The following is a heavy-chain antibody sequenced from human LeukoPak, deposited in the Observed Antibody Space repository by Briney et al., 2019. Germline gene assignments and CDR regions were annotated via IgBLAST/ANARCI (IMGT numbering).Heavy chain of an antibody. CDR2: ISQSART. CDR3: AGVRLGSSGFSEYFEH. V-gene: IGHV4-4*02. J-gene: IGHJ1*01. Sequence: SSGTLSLTCAVTGGSISNNWWTWVRQPPGKGLEWIGEISQSARTNYNPSLKSRVTMSIDKSRNQFSLRMSSVTAADTAVYYCAGVRLGSSGFSEYFEHWGQGTLVTVSS. CDR1: GGSISNNW. D-gene: IGHD3-22*01.